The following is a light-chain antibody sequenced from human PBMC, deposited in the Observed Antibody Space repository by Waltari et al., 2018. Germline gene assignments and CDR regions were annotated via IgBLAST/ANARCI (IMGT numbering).Light chain of an antibody. V-gene: IGLV1-44*01. CDR1: TSNIGRNP. J-gene: IGLJ3*02. CDR3: AVWDDSLNGQV. CDR2: SND. Sequence: QSVLTQPPSASGTPGQRVTMSSSGSTSNIGRNPVNWYQQLPGTAPKLLIYSNDQRPSGVPERLSGSKSGTSASLAISGLQSEDEADYYCAVWDDSLNGQVFGGGTKLTVL.